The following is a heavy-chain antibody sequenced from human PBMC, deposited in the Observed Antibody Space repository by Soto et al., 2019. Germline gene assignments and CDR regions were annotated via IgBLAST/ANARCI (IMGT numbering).Heavy chain of an antibody. CDR1: GFTFSRYS. CDR3: ARESFSASPNFFDY. D-gene: IGHD3-3*02. J-gene: IGHJ4*02. CDR2: IDSYSNFI. V-gene: IGHV3-21*01. Sequence: GSLRLSCAASGFTFSRYSMNWVRQAPGKGLEWVSSIDSYSNFIYYADSVKGRFIISGDDAKNSLYLQMDSLRADDTAVYYCARESFSASPNFFDYWGQGTLVTVSS.